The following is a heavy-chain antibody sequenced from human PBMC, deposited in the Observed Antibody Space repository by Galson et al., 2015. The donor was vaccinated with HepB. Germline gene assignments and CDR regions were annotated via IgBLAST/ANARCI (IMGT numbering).Heavy chain of an antibody. V-gene: IGHV5-51*01. Sequence: QSGAEVKKPGESLKISCKGSGYSFTSYWIGWVRQMPGKGLEWMGIIYPGDSDTRYSPSFQGQVTISADKSISTAYLQWSSLKASDTAMYYCARDTGLGYQLIRDQTTHYYYYGMDVWGQGTTVTVSS. CDR3: ARDTGLGYQLIRDQTTHYYYYGMDV. CDR2: IYPGDSDT. D-gene: IGHD2-2*01. CDR1: GYSFTSYW. J-gene: IGHJ6*02.